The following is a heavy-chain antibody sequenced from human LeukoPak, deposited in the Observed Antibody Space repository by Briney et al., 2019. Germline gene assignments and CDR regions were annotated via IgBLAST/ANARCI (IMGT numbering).Heavy chain of an antibody. CDR2: ISYDGSNK. V-gene: IGHV3-30*03. J-gene: IGHJ6*02. CDR1: VFTFSSYC. Sequence: GGSLRLSCAASVFTFSSYCMHWVRQAPGKGREWVAVISYDGSNKYYADSVKGRFTISRDNSKNTLYLQMNSLRAEDTAVYYCAREDSYGLNYYGMDVWGQGTTVTVSS. D-gene: IGHD5-18*01. CDR3: AREDSYGLNYYGMDV.